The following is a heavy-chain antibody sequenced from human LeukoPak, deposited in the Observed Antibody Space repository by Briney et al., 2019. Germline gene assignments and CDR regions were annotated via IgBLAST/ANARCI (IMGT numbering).Heavy chain of an antibody. V-gene: IGHV1-18*01. Sequence: ASVKVSCKPSGYTFTSYAISWVRQAPGHGLEWMGWISAYNGNTNYAQNLQGRVTMTTDTSTSTAYMELSSLRSEDTAVYYCATALGSYYFRPFDYWGQGTLVTVSS. CDR3: ATALGSYYFRPFDY. CDR1: GYTFTSYA. D-gene: IGHD1-26*01. J-gene: IGHJ4*02. CDR2: ISAYNGNT.